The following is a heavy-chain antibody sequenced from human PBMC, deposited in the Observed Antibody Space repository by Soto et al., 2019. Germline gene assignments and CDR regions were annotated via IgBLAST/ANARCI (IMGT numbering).Heavy chain of an antibody. V-gene: IGHV1-8*01. D-gene: IGHD4-4*01. CDR3: ALAGYDSNYYAVTPLSAGHF. CDR2: MNPNNGNT. Sequence: QVQLVQSGAEVKKPGASVKVSCKASGYTFTSYDISWVRQATGQGLEWMGWMNPNNGNTDYAPKFQGRVTMTMNTSIGTAYMELSSLRSEDTAVYYCALAGYDSNYYAVTPLSAGHFWGQGTLVTVSS. CDR1: GYTFTSYD. J-gene: IGHJ4*02.